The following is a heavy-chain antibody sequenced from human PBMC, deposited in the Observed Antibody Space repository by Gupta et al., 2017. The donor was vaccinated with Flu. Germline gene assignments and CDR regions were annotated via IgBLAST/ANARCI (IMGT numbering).Heavy chain of an antibody. CDR2: INKDASKK. CDR3: ARHSYYYFAY. V-gene: IGHV3-7*01. J-gene: IGHJ4*02. CDR1: GFTLSDYW. D-gene: IGHD4-11*01. Sequence: EVQLVESGGGLVQPGGSLRLSCAASGFTLSDYWMTWVRQAPGKGLEWVANINKDASKKWYVDSVKDRFTISRDNAKNSLFLQMNNLRDEDTAVYYCARHSYYYFAYWGQGTLVTVSS.